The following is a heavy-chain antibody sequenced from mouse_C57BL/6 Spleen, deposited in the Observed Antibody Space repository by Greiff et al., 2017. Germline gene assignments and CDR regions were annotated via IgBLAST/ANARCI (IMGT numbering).Heavy chain of an antibody. Sequence: EVKLQEPGPELVKPGASVKISCKASGYSFTDYNMNWVKQRNGKSLEWIGVINPNYGTTSYNQKFKGKATLTVDQSSSTAYMQLNSLTSEDSAVYYCARSITTVGRAMDCWGQATSVTVAS. D-gene: IGHD1-1*01. V-gene: IGHV1-39*01. J-gene: IGHJ4*01. CDR1: GYSFTDYN. CDR2: INPNYGTT. CDR3: ARSITTVGRAMDC.